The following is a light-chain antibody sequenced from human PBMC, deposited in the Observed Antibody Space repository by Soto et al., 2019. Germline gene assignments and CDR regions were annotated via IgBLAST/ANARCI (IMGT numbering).Light chain of an antibody. CDR1: SSDVGGYNY. V-gene: IGLV2-14*01. CDR2: DVS. J-gene: IGLJ1*01. CDR3: SSYTSSSTYV. Sequence: QSVLTQPASVSGSPGQSITISCTGTSSDVGGYNYVSWYQQDPGKAPKVMIYDVSNRPSGVSHRFSASKSGNTASPTISGLQADDEADYYCSSYTSSSTYVFGTGTKVTVL.